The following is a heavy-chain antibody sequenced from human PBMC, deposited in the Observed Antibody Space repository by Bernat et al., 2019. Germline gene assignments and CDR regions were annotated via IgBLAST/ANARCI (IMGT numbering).Heavy chain of an antibody. CDR2: IYSGGST. V-gene: IGHV3-53*01. Sequence: EVQLVASGGGLIHPGGSLRPPWSASGFPVSRNYMTWVPQAPGKGLEWVSVIYSGGSTYYADSVKGRFTISRDKAKNTLYLQMNSLRAEDTTVYYCARDRVVVAGGWFDPWGQGTLVTVSS. CDR3: ARDRVVVAGGWFDP. CDR1: GFPVSRNY. D-gene: IGHD2-15*01. J-gene: IGHJ5*02.